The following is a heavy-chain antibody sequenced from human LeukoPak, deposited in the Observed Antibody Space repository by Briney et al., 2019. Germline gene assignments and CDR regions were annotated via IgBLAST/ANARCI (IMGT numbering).Heavy chain of an antibody. D-gene: IGHD2-15*01. CDR1: GGTFSSYT. V-gene: IGHV1-69*04. J-gene: IGHJ1*01. CDR3: ARDLGYCSGGSCPQLH. Sequence: SVKVSCKASGGTFSSYTISWVRQAPRQGLEWMGRIIPILGIANYAQKFQGRVTINADKSTSTAYMELSSLSSEATAVYYCARDLGYCSGGSCPQLHWGQGTLVTVSS. CDR2: IIPILGIA.